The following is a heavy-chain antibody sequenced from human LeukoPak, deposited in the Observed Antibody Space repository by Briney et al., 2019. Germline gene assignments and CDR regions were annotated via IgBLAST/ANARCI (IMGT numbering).Heavy chain of an antibody. CDR1: GGSISSHY. D-gene: IGHD4-11*01. J-gene: IGHJ6*03. Sequence: SETLSLTCTVSGGSISSHYWSWIRQPPGKGLEWIGYIYYSGSTNYNPSLKSRVTISVDTSKNQFSLKLSSVTAADTAVYYCARVPVTHSYYYYMDVWGKGTTVTVSS. V-gene: IGHV4-59*11. CDR3: ARVPVTHSYYYYMDV. CDR2: IYYSGST.